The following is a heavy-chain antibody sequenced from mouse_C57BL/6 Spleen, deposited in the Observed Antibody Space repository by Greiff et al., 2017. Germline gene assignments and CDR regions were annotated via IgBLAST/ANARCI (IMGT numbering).Heavy chain of an antibody. D-gene: IGHD1-1*01. CDR3: ARTGYYYGSSFPFAY. CDR1: GFSLTSYG. V-gene: IGHV2-2*01. CDR2: IWSGGST. J-gene: IGHJ3*01. Sequence: QVQLKQSGPGLVQPSQSLSITCTVSGFSLTSYGVHWVRQSPGKGLEWLGVIWSGGSTDYNAAFISRLSISKDNSKSQVFFKMNSLQADDTAIYXCARTGYYYGSSFPFAYWGQGTLVTVSA.